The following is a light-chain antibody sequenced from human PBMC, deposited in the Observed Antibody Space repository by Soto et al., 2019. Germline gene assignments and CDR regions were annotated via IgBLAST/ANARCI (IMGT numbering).Light chain of an antibody. CDR1: QNISVY. CDR2: AAS. V-gene: IGKV3-20*01. J-gene: IGKJ1*01. CDR3: HQYGSSSWT. Sequence: EIVFTQSPATLSLSPGERATLSCRASQNISVYLAWYRQKPGQAPRLLIYAASNRETGIPARFSGSGAGTEFTRTITRLEPEDFEVDYCHQYGSSSWTFGQGTKVDIK.